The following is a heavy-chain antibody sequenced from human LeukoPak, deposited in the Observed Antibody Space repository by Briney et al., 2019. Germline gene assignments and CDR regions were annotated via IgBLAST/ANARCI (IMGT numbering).Heavy chain of an antibody. CDR3: TTDRGYSGYHVSYYYGMDV. CDR1: GFTFSNAW. J-gene: IGHJ6*02. V-gene: IGHV3-15*01. D-gene: IGHD5-12*01. Sequence: PGGSLRLSCAASGFTFSNAWMSWVRQAPGKGLEWVGRIKSKTEGGTTDNAAPVKGRFTISRDDSKNTVHLQMNSLKTEDTAVYYCTTDRGYSGYHVSYYYGMDVWGQGTTVTVSS. CDR2: IKSKTEGGTT.